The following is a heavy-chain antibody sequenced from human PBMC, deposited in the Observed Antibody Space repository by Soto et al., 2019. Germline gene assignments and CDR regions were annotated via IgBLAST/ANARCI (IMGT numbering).Heavy chain of an antibody. D-gene: IGHD6-6*01. CDR3: AKDFRFSISARFDP. V-gene: IGHV3-23*01. CDR2: FSGGGGST. J-gene: IGHJ5*02. Sequence: EVQLLESGGGLVQPGGSLRLSCAASGFTFSGYAMSWVRQAPGMGLEWVSTFSGGGGSTYYADSVKGRFTISRDNSKNTLYLQMNSLRAEDTAVYYCAKDFRFSISARFDPWGQGTLVTVSS. CDR1: GFTFSGYA.